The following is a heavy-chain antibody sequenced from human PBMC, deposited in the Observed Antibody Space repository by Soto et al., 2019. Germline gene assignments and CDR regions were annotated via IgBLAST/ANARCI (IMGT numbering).Heavy chain of an antibody. Sequence: VKVSCKASGGTFSSYAISWVRQAPGQGLEWMGGIIPIFGTANYAQKFQGRVTITADESTSTAYMELSSLRSEDTAVYYCARRVYNWNYVGPHFDYWGQGTLVTVSS. CDR3: ARRVYNWNYVGPHFDY. D-gene: IGHD1-7*01. CDR1: GGTFSSYA. J-gene: IGHJ4*02. CDR2: IIPIFGTA. V-gene: IGHV1-69*01.